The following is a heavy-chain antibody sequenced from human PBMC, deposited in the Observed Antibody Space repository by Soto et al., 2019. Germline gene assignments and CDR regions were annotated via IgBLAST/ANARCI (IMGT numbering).Heavy chain of an antibody. J-gene: IGHJ4*02. D-gene: IGHD5-18*01. V-gene: IGHV4-30-4*01. CDR3: ASELSGYSYGPGEVY. CDR1: GGSISSSSYY. Sequence: QVHLQESGPGLVKPSQTLSLTCTVSGGSISSSSYYWSWIRQPPGEGLEWIGYIFNTGSVYYNPSLMSRVTMSLDSSKNQFSLNLNSVTAADTAVYFCASELSGYSYGPGEVYWGQGILVTVSS. CDR2: IFNTGSV.